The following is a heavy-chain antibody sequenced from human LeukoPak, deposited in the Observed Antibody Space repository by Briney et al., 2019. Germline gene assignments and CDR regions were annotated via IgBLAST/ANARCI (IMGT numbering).Heavy chain of an antibody. V-gene: IGHV3-7*01. CDR1: GFTFSSYW. CDR3: ARDTQLLWFGGLSEDNYYYYMDV. Sequence: PGGSLRLSCAASGFTFSSYWMSWVRQAPGKGLEWVANIKQDGSEKYYVDSVKGRFTISRDNAKNSLYLQMNSLRAEDTAVYYCARDTQLLWFGGLSEDNYYYYMDVWGKGTTVTVSS. CDR2: IKQDGSEK. D-gene: IGHD3-10*01. J-gene: IGHJ6*03.